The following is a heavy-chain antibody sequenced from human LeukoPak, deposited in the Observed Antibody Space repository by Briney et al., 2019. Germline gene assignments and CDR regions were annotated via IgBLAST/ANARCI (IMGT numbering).Heavy chain of an antibody. CDR2: ISAYNGNT. V-gene: IGHV1-18*01. J-gene: IGHJ4*02. CDR3: ARLMGIAAADLYYFDY. D-gene: IGHD6-13*01. CDR1: GGTFSSYA. Sequence: GSSVKVSCKASGGTFSSYAISWVRQAPGQGLGWMGWISAYNGNTNYAQKLQGRVTMTTDTSTSTAYMELRSLRSDDTAVYYCARLMGIAAADLYYFDYWGQGTLVTVSS.